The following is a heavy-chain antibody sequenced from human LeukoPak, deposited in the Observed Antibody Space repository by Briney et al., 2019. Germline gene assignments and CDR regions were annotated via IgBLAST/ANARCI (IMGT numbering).Heavy chain of an antibody. CDR2: IYYSGST. CDR1: GGSISSYY. Sequence: SETLSLTCSVSGGSISSYYWSWIRQPPGKGLEWIGYIYYSGSTNYNPSVKSRVTISADTSKNQFSLKLRSVTAADTAVYYCARGRWLVNYWGQGTLVTVSS. V-gene: IGHV4-59*01. D-gene: IGHD6-19*01. J-gene: IGHJ4*02. CDR3: ARGRWLVNY.